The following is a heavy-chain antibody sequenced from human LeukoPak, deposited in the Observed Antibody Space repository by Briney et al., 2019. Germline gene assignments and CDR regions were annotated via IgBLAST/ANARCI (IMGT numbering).Heavy chain of an antibody. D-gene: IGHD3-10*01. CDR2: IKPNSGGT. CDR1: GYTFTGYY. J-gene: IGHJ4*02. Sequence: GASVKVSCKASGYTFTGYYMHWVRQAPGQGLEWMGWIKPNSGGTNYAQKFQGRVTMTRDTSISTAYMELSRLRSDDTAVYYCARDLSYYGSGSYYFDYWGQGTLVTVSS. V-gene: IGHV1-2*02. CDR3: ARDLSYYGSGSYYFDY.